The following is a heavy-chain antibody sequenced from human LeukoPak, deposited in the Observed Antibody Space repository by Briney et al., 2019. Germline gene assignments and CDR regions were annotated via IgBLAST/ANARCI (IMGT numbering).Heavy chain of an antibody. CDR1: GFTFTSYA. Sequence: GGSLRLSCAASGFTFTSYAMSWVRQAPGKGLEWVSAISGSGGSTYYADSVKGRFTISRDNSKNTLYLQMNSLRAEDTAVYYCAKGRYDFWSGYLTDWGQGTLVTVSS. V-gene: IGHV3-23*01. D-gene: IGHD3-3*01. J-gene: IGHJ4*02. CDR3: AKGRYDFWSGYLTD. CDR2: ISGSGGST.